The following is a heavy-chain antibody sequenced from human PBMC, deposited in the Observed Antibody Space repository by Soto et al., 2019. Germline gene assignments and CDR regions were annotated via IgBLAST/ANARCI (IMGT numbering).Heavy chain of an antibody. V-gene: IGHV1-2*04. CDR2: INPNSGGT. CDR3: ARERIIDCSSTSCPNYYYYYMDV. CDR1: GYTFTGYY. J-gene: IGHJ6*03. Sequence: ASVKVSCKASGYTFTGYYMHWVRQAPGQGLEWMGWINPNSGGTNYAQKFQGWVTMTRDTSISTAYMELSRLRSDDTAVYYCARERIIDCSSTSCPNYYYYYMDVWGKGTTVTVSS. D-gene: IGHD2-2*01.